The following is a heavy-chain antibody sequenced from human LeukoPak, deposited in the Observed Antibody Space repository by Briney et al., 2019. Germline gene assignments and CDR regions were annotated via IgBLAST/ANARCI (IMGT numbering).Heavy chain of an antibody. CDR1: GGSISSGGYS. CDR2: IYHSGST. J-gene: IGHJ4*02. Sequence: SEPLSLTCAVSGGSISSGGYSWRWIRQPPGKGLEWIEYIYHSGSTYYNPSLKSRVTISVDRSKIQFSLKLSSVAAADTAVYYCARGGGYSGYDTETFDYWGQGTLVTVSS. V-gene: IGHV4-30-2*01. CDR3: ARGGGYSGYDTETFDY. D-gene: IGHD5-12*01.